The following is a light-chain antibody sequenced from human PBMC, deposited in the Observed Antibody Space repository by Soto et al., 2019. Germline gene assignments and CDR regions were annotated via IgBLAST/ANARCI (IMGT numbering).Light chain of an antibody. V-gene: IGLV1-47*01. Sequence: QSVLRQPPSASGTPGQSVTISCSGSTSNVGSSCVYWYQPLPGTAPKVFIYENNRRPSGVSDRFSGSKSVTSASLAIRGLRSEDEADYYCATWDDSLSGPVFGGGTKVTVL. CDR2: ENN. CDR3: ATWDDSLSGPV. CDR1: TSNVGSSC. J-gene: IGLJ2*01.